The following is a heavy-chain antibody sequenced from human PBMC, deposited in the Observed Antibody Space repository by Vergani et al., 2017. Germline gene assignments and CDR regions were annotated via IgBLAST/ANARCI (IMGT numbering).Heavy chain of an antibody. CDR2: ISSSSSYI. CDR1: GFTFSSYS. V-gene: IGHV3-21*01. CDR3: ARDGTTGTTGTFDY. Sequence: AASGFTFSSYSMNWVRQAPGKGLEWVSSISSSSSYIYYADSVKGRFTISRDNAKNSLYLQMNSLRAEDTAVYYCARDGTTGTTGTFDYWGQGTLVTVSS. D-gene: IGHD1-1*01. J-gene: IGHJ4*02.